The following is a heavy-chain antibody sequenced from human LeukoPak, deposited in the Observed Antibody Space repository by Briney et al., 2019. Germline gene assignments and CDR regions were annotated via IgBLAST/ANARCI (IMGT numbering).Heavy chain of an antibody. Sequence: SVKVSCKASGGTFSSYAISWVRQASGQGLEWMGRIIPILGIANYAQKFQGRVTITADKSTSTAYMELSSLRSEDTAVYYCARAEIAARLWFDPWGQGTLVTVSS. V-gene: IGHV1-69*04. CDR3: ARAEIAARLWFDP. CDR2: IIPILGIA. CDR1: GGTFSSYA. J-gene: IGHJ5*02. D-gene: IGHD6-6*01.